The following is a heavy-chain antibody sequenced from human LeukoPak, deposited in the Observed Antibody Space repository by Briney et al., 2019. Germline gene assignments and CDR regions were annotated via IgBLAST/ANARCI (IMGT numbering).Heavy chain of an antibody. J-gene: IGHJ6*02. CDR1: GYTFTSYY. CDR3: AREIGLSAFYDSSLLYYYYYGMDV. CDR2: INPSGGGR. V-gene: IGHV1-46*01. D-gene: IGHD3-22*01. Sequence: ASVTVSRTGTGYTFTSYYMHWVRHAPGQGLEWMGVINPSGGGRSRAQKCQGRVTMTRDTSTSTVYMELSSLRPEDTAVYYCAREIGLSAFYDSSLLYYYYYGMDVWGQGTTVTVSS.